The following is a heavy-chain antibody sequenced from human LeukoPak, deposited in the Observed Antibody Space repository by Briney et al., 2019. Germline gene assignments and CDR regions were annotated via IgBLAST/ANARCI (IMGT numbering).Heavy chain of an antibody. V-gene: IGHV3-21*01. J-gene: IGHJ1*01. D-gene: IGHD4-17*01. Sequence: NPGGSLRLSCAASGFTFSSYSMNWVRQAPGKGLEWVSSISSSSSYIYYADSVKGRFTISRDNAKNSLYLQMNSLRAEGTAVYYCARDARSYGDTEYFQHWGQGTLVTVSS. CDR3: ARDARSYGDTEYFQH. CDR1: GFTFSSYS. CDR2: ISSSSSYI.